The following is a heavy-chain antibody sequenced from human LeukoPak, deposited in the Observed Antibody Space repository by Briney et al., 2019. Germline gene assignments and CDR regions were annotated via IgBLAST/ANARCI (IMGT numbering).Heavy chain of an antibody. CDR1: GGSFSGYY. V-gene: IGHV4-34*01. CDR2: INHSGST. D-gene: IGHD5-18*01. Sequence: SETLSLTCAVYGGSFSGYYWSWIRLPPGKGLEWIGEINHSGSTYYNPSLKSRVTISVDTSKNQFSLKLSSVTAADTAVYYCASGYSYGYPTRSVDYWGQGTLVTVSS. J-gene: IGHJ4*02. CDR3: ASGYSYGYPTRSVDY.